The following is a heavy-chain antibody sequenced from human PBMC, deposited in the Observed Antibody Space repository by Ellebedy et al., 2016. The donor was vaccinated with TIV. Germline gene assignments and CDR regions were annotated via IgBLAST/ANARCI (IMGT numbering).Heavy chain of an antibody. CDR1: GGSVSSGSYY. D-gene: IGHD4-17*01. Sequence: SETLSLXXTVSGGSVSSGSYYWSWIRQPPGKGLEWIGYIYYSGSTNYNPSLKSRVTISVDTSKNQFSLKLSSVTAADTAVYYCARETGTVTTAYIDYWGQGTLVTVSS. CDR3: ARETGTVTTAYIDY. J-gene: IGHJ4*02. V-gene: IGHV4-61*01. CDR2: IYYSGST.